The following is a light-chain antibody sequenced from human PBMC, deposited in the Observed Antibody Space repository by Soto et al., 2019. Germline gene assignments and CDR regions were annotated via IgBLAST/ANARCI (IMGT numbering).Light chain of an antibody. J-gene: IGKJ1*01. CDR2: WAS. V-gene: IGKV4-1*01. CDR1: QSVLYSSNNKNY. CDR3: QQYYSPPWT. Sequence: DIVMTQSPDSLAVSLGERATINCKSSQSVLYSSNNKNYLAWYQQKPGQPPKLLIYWASTRESGVPDRFSGRGSGPDFTLTISSLQAEDVAVYYCQQYYSPPWTFGQGTKVVIK.